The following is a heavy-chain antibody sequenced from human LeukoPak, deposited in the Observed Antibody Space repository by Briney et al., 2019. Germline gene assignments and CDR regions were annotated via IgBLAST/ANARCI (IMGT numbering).Heavy chain of an antibody. D-gene: IGHD5-24*01. V-gene: IGHV1-46*01. CDR3: ARDSDGMATISWYFDY. J-gene: IGHJ4*02. Sequence: GASVKVSCKASGYTFTSYYMHWVRQAPGQGLEWMGIINPSGGSTSYAQKFQGRVTMTRDTSTSTVYMEPSSLRSEDTAVYYCARDSDGMATISWYFDYWGQGTLVTVSS. CDR2: INPSGGST. CDR1: GYTFTSYY.